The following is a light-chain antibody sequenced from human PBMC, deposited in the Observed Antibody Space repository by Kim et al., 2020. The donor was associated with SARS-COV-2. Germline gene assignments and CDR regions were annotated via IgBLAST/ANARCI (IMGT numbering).Light chain of an antibody. CDR1: HNIGIY. CDR2: HAS. V-gene: IGKV3-11*01. J-gene: IGKJ5*01. CDR3: QQRRNWPIT. Sequence: LSPGETPTLSWRSSHNIGIYLAWYQQNPGQAPSLLLYHASNRATGIPARFSGSGSGTDFTLTITSLEPEDFAVYYCQQRRNWPITFGRGTRLEIK.